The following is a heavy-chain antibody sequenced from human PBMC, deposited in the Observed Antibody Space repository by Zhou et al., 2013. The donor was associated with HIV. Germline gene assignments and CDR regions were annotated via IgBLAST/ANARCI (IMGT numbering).Heavy chain of an antibody. D-gene: IGHD3-9*01. CDR2: ISTHNGKT. J-gene: IGHJ4*02. CDR1: GYTFTTYG. Sequence: QAQLVQSGPEVKKPGASVKVSCKASGYTFTTYGITWVRQAPGQGLEWMGWISTHNGKTNYAERLQDRVTMTTDTSTSTAYMELRSLTSDDTAVFYCARGPPFRTFYDRLTGYYNPYYFDLWGQGTLVTVYS. CDR3: ARGPPFRTFYDRLTGYYNPYYFDL. V-gene: IGHV1-18*01.